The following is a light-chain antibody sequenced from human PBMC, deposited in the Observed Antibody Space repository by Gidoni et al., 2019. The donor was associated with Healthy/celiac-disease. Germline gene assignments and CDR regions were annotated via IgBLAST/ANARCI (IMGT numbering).Light chain of an antibody. CDR1: QTVSSY. J-gene: IGKJ4*01. CDR3: QPRSNWPLT. Sequence: EIVLTQSPATLSLSPGERATLYCRASQTVSSYLAWYQQKPGQAPRLLIYDASNRATGLPARFSGSGSGTVFTLTISSLEPEDFAVYYCQPRSNWPLTFGGGTKVEIK. CDR2: DAS. V-gene: IGKV3-11*01.